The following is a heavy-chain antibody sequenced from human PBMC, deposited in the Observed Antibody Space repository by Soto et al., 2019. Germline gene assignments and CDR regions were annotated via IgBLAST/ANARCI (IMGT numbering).Heavy chain of an antibody. D-gene: IGHD1-26*01. J-gene: IGHJ1*01. CDR2: IWYDGTNK. V-gene: IGHV3-33*01. CDR1: GFTFRTYG. CDR3: VRASGSHGPGYFQN. Sequence: QVQLVESGGGVVQPGRSLRLSCAASGFTFRTYGMHWVRQAPGKGLEWVSVIWYDGTNKYYADSVKGRFTISRDNSKYTLYLQMNSLRAEDTAVYYCVRASGSHGPGYFQNWGQGTLVTVSS.